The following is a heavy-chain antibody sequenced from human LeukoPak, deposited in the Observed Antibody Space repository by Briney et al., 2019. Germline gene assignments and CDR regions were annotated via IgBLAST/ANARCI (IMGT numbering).Heavy chain of an antibody. CDR1: GYTFTGYY. D-gene: IGHD3-3*02. CDR2: INPNSGGT. Sequence: ASVKVSCKASGYTFTGYYMHWVRQAPGQGLEWMGWINPNSGGTNYAQKFQGRVTMTRDTPISTAYMELSRLRSDDTAVYYCARGPRIFGVVILVNWFDPWGQGTLVTVSS. CDR3: ARGPRIFGVVILVNWFDP. V-gene: IGHV1-2*02. J-gene: IGHJ5*02.